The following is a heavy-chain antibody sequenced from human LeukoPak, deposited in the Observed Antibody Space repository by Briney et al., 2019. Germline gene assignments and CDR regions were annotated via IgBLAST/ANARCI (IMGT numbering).Heavy chain of an antibody. J-gene: IGHJ4*02. CDR2: IKPNSGGT. CDR3: ATSVLWGDGYNLFDY. D-gene: IGHD5-24*01. CDR1: GYTFTGYD. V-gene: IGHV1-2*02. Sequence: GGSVNVSCKPSGYTFTGYDMHWVRQAPGPGHECVGWIKPNSGGTNYAQKFQGRVTMTRDTSISTAYMELSSLRSEDTAVYYCATSVLWGDGYNLFDYWGQGTLVTVSS.